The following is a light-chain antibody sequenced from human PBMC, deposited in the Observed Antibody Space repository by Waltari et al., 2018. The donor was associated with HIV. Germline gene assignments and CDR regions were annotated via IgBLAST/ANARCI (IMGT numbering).Light chain of an antibody. CDR1: RSNIGRNS. CDR3: SAWDDNLNAL. V-gene: IGLV1-44*01. CDR2: GND. Sequence: QSVLIQPPSASGTPGQRVTISCSGRRSNIGRNSVNWSQQFPGPAPKLLICGNDRRPSGVPDRFSGSKSGTSASLVINGLQPEDEADYYCSAWDDNLNALFGGGTKLTVL. J-gene: IGLJ2*01.